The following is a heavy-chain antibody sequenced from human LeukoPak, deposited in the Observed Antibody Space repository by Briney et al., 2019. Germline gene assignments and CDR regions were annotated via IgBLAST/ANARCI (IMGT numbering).Heavy chain of an antibody. CDR1: GYTFTSYG. CDR3: ARGHSTSWPEYFQH. D-gene: IGHD6-13*01. V-gene: IGHV1-18*01. CDR2: ISAYNGNT. Sequence: GASVKVSCRASGYTFTSYGISWVRQAPGQGLEWMGWISAYNGNTNYAHKLQGRVTMTTDTSTSTAYMELRSLRSDDTAVYYCARGHSTSWPEYFQHWGQGTLVTVSS. J-gene: IGHJ1*01.